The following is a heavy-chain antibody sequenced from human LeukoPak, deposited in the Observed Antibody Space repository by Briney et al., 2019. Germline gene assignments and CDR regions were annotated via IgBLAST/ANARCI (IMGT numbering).Heavy chain of an antibody. CDR1: GVSVSSGSYY. Sequence: SETLSLTCTVSGVSVSSGSYYWSWIRQPPGKGLEWIGYIYYSGSTNYNPSLKSRVTISVDTSKNQFSLKLSSVTAADTAVYYCARALGYCSGGSCSYFDYWGQGTLVTVSS. D-gene: IGHD2-15*01. CDR2: IYYSGST. J-gene: IGHJ4*02. V-gene: IGHV4-61*01. CDR3: ARALGYCSGGSCSYFDY.